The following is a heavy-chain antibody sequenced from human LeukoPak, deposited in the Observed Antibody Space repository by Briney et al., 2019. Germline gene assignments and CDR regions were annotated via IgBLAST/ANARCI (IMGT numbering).Heavy chain of an antibody. CDR3: ARRGTSSSWAHFDY. J-gene: IGHJ4*02. Sequence: PGRSLRLSCAASVFSFSTYEMNWVRQAPGKGLEWVAKIKQDGSEKHYVDSVKGRFTISRDNAKNSLYLQMNSLGAEDTAVYYCARRGTSSSWAHFDYWGQGTLVTVSS. D-gene: IGHD6-13*01. CDR2: IKQDGSEK. V-gene: IGHV3-7*05. CDR1: VFSFSTYE.